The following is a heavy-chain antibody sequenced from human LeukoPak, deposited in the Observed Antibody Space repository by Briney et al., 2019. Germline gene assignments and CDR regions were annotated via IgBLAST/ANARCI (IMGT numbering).Heavy chain of an antibody. CDR2: MNPNSGNT. D-gene: IGHD6-25*01. CDR3: ATLTRKAAPQQGGYYYYMDV. V-gene: IGHV1-8*01. CDR1: GYTFTSYD. J-gene: IGHJ6*03. Sequence: ASVKVSCKASGYTFTSYDINWVRQATGQGLEWMGWMNPNSGNTGYAQKFQGRVTMTRNTSISTAYMELSSLRSEDTAVYYCATLTRKAAPQQGGYYYYMDVWGKGTTVTVSS.